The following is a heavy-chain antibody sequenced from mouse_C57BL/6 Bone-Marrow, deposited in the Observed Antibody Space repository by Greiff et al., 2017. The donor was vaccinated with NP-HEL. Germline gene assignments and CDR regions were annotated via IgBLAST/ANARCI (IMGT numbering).Heavy chain of an antibody. D-gene: IGHD2-5*01. CDR1: GYAFTNYL. V-gene: IGHV1-54*01. J-gene: IGHJ4*01. Sequence: QVQLQQSGAELVRPGTSVKVSCKASGYAFTNYLIEWVKQRPGQGLEWIGVINPGSGGTNYNEKFKGKATLTADKSSSTAYMQLSSLTSEDSAVYFCASHDSNYGVDYWGQGTSVTVSS. CDR3: ASHDSNYGVDY. CDR2: INPGSGGT.